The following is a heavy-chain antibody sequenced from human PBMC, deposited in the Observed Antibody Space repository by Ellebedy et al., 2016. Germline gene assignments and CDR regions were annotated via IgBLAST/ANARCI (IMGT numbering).Heavy chain of an antibody. CDR3: AKDSTGLWFGELNYGMDV. V-gene: IGHV3-23*01. CDR1: GFTFSSYA. D-gene: IGHD3-10*01. Sequence: GGSLRLXCAASGFTFSSYAMSWVRQAPGKGLEWVSAISGSGGSTYYADSVKGRFTISRDNSKNTLYLQMNSLRAEDTAVYYCAKDSTGLWFGELNYGMDVWGQGTTVTVSS. CDR2: ISGSGGST. J-gene: IGHJ6*02.